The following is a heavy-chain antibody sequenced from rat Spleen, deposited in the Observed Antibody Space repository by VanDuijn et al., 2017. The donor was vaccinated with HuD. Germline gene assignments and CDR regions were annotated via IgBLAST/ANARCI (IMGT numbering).Heavy chain of an antibody. V-gene: IGHV5-29*01. D-gene: IGHD1-3*01. J-gene: IGHJ2*01. Sequence: EVQLVESGGGLVQPGRSLKLSCAASGFTFSNYGMAWVRQAPTTGLAWVATISYDGSSTYYRDSVKGRFTISRDNAKSTLYLQMDSLRSEDTATYYCARRATDWGQGVMVTVSS. CDR1: GFTFSNYG. CDR2: ISYDGSST. CDR3: ARRATD.